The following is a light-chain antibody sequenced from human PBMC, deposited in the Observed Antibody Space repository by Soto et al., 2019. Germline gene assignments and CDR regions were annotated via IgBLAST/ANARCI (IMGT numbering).Light chain of an antibody. CDR3: QQYGSSPWT. Sequence: EIVLTQSPGTLSLSPGERATLSCRASQSVSSSCLAWYQQKPGQAPRLLIYGASSRATGIPDRFSGSGSGTDFTLTISRLEPEDFAMYYCQQYGSSPWTFGQGTKVEIK. CDR2: GAS. J-gene: IGKJ1*01. V-gene: IGKV3-20*01. CDR1: QSVSSSC.